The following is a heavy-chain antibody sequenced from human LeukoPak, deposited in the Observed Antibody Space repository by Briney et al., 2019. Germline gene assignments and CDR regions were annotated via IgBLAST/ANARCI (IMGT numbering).Heavy chain of an antibody. CDR1: GYTFTGYY. V-gene: IGHV1-2*02. Sequence: ASVKISCKASGYTFTGYYMHWVRQAPGQGLEWMGWINPNSGGTNYAQKFQGRVTMTRDTSISTAYMELSRLRSDDTAVYYCARDIRANYDFWSGYYFDYWGQGTLVTVSS. D-gene: IGHD3-3*01. J-gene: IGHJ4*02. CDR2: INPNSGGT. CDR3: ARDIRANYDFWSGYYFDY.